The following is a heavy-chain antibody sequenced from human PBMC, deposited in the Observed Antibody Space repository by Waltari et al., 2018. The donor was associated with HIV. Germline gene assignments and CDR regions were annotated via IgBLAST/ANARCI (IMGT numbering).Heavy chain of an antibody. Sequence: EVRLVESGGGKVQPGRSLTLSCAASGFNFDQSAMHWVRQVPGQGTGWIAGIGYDSYSLEYANSVMGRFTISRDNAKKSLYLQMSSLRTEDTALYYCAKDTKARSIYYHFGLDVWGPGTMVFVSS. CDR1: GFNFDQSA. CDR2: IGYDSYSL. CDR3: AKDTKARSIYYHFGLDV. J-gene: IGHJ3*01. D-gene: IGHD3-10*01. V-gene: IGHV3-9*01.